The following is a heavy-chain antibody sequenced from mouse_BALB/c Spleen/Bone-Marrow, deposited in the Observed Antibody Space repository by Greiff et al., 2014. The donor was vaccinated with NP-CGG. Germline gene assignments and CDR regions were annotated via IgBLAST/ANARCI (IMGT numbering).Heavy chain of an antibody. J-gene: IGHJ2*01. CDR1: GFNIKDTY. CDR2: IDPASDYT. V-gene: IGHV14-3*02. Sequence: EVQLQQSGAELVKPGASVKLSCTASGFNIKDTYMHWVKQRPEQGLEWIGRIDPASDYTQFDSKFQGKATITADASSNTAYLQLSSLTSEDTAVYYCATLTGTFDYWGLGTTLTVSS. CDR3: ATLTGTFDY. D-gene: IGHD4-1*01.